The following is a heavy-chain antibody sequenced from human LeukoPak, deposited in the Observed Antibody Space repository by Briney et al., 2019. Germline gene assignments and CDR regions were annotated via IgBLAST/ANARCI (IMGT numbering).Heavy chain of an antibody. CDR2: IYTSGST. V-gene: IGHV4-61*02. CDR1: GGSISSGSYY. Sequence: SETLSLTCTVSGGSISSGSYYWSWIRQPARKGLEWIGRIYTSGSTNYNPSLKSRVTISVDTSKNQFSLKLSSVTAADTAVYYCARPVPSRLGWFDPWGQGTLVTVSS. D-gene: IGHD1-1*01. J-gene: IGHJ5*02. CDR3: ARPVPSRLGWFDP.